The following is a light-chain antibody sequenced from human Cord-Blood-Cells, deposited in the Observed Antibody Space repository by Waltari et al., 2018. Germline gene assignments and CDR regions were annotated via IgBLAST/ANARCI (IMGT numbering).Light chain of an antibody. CDR3: QQYYSTPRT. J-gene: IGKJ1*01. CDR1: QSVLYSSNNKNY. Sequence: DIVMTQSPDSLAVSLGERATINCKSSQSVLYSSNNKNYLAWYQQKPGQPPKLLIYWASTRESGVPDRFSGSGSGTDVTLTSSSLQAEDVAVYYCQQYYSTPRTFGQGTKVEIK. CDR2: WAS. V-gene: IGKV4-1*01.